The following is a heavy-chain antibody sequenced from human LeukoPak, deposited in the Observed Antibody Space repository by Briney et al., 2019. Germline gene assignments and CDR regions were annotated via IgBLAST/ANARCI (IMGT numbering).Heavy chain of an antibody. CDR2: ISSSSSYI. CDR3: ARDSTARSWSEFDY. D-gene: IGHD6-13*01. V-gene: IGHV3-21*01. Sequence: GGSLRLFCAASGFTFSSYSMNWVRQAPGKGLEWVSSISSSSSYIYSADSVKGRFTISRDNAKNSLYLQMNSLRAEDTAVYYCARDSTARSWSEFDYWGQGTLVTVSS. J-gene: IGHJ4*02. CDR1: GFTFSSYS.